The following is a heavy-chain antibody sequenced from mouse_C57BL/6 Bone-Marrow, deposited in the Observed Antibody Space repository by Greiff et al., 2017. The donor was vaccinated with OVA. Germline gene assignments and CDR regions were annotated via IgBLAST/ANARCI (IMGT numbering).Heavy chain of an antibody. Sequence: EVKLQESGGGLVQPKGSLKLSCAASGFSFNTYAMNWVRQAPGKGLEWVARIRSKSNNYATYYADSVKDRFTISRDDSESMLYLQMNNLKTEDTAMYYCVRRGYGYGYFDVWGTGTTVTVSS. D-gene: IGHD1-1*02. CDR1: GFSFNTYA. CDR3: VRRGYGYGYFDV. J-gene: IGHJ1*03. V-gene: IGHV10-1*01. CDR2: IRSKSNNYAT.